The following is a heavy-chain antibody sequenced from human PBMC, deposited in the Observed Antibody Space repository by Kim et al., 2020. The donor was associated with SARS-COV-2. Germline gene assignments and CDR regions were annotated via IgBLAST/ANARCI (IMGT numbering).Heavy chain of an antibody. CDR1: GFTFSNAW. Sequence: GGSLRLSCAASGFTFSNAWMSWVRQAPGKGLEWVGRIKSKTDGGTTDYAAPVKGRFTISRDDSKNTLYLQMNSLKTEDTAVYYCTTDRRWFGELCIWGQGTMVTVSS. J-gene: IGHJ3*02. D-gene: IGHD3-10*01. V-gene: IGHV3-15*01. CDR3: TTDRRWFGELCI. CDR2: IKSKTDGGTT.